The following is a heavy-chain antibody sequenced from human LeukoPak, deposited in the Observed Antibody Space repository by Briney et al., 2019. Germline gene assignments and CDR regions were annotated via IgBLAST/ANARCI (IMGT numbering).Heavy chain of an antibody. CDR3: ARDRFDSGYFDY. Sequence: SETLSLTCTVSGGSISSYYWSWIRQPPGKGLEWIGYIYYSGSTNYNPSLKSRVTISVDTPKNQFSLKLSSVTAADTAVYYCARDRFDSGYFDYWGQGTLVTVSS. CDR1: GGSISSYY. V-gene: IGHV4-59*01. CDR2: IYYSGST. D-gene: IGHD1-26*01. J-gene: IGHJ4*02.